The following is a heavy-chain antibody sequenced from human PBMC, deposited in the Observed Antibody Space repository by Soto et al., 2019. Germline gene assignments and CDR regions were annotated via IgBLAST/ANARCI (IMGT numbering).Heavy chain of an antibody. CDR1: GFMFEDYA. V-gene: IGHV3-9*01. Sequence: GGSLRLSCGTSGFMFEDYAMHWVRQAPGKGLEWVSGINWNGVNKGYADSVLGRFTISRDNAKKSLYLEMNYLRPEDTALYFCAQDADSLGEFCAYFQNWGHGHPVTVSS. CDR2: INWNGVNK. J-gene: IGHJ1*01. CDR3: AQDADSLGEFCAYFQN. D-gene: IGHD3-16*01.